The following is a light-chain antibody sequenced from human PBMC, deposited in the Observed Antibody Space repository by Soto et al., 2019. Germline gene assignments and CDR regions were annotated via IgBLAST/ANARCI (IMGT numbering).Light chain of an antibody. CDR1: QSISTW. J-gene: IGKJ1*01. V-gene: IGKV1-5*01. Sequence: DIHMTQSPSTLPASFGDRVTITCRASQSISTWLAWYQQKPGKAPNLLIYDASSLQSGVPSRLSGSGFGTEFTLTISSLQPGDSATYYCQQYSTRSTFGQGTKVDIK. CDR3: QQYSTRST. CDR2: DAS.